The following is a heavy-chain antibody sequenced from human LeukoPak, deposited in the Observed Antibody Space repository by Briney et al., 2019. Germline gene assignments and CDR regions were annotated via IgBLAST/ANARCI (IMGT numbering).Heavy chain of an antibody. CDR1: GYTFTGHF. D-gene: IGHD3-3*01. CDR2: IKPKSGAT. Sequence: ASVKVSCKASGYTFTGHFMNWVRQAPEQGLEWMGWIKPKSGATAYAQKFQGRVTMTRDTAINTAYLELSSLTSDDTAVYYCARVREWEEISGAIHDYFDYWGQGTLITVSS. CDR3: ARVREWEEISGAIHDYFDY. J-gene: IGHJ4*02. V-gene: IGHV1-2*02.